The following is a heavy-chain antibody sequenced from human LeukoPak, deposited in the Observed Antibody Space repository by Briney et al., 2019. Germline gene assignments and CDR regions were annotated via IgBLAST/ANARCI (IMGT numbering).Heavy chain of an antibody. CDR1: GGSISSSSYY. D-gene: IGHD3-9*01. CDR2: IYYSGST. Sequence: PSETLSLTCTVSGGSISSSSYYWGWIRQPPGKGLEWIGSIYYSGSTYYDPSLKSRVTISVDTSKNQFSLKLSSVTAADTAVYYCARLTIFASGEDSWGQGTLVTVSS. J-gene: IGHJ4*02. V-gene: IGHV4-39*01. CDR3: ARLTIFASGEDS.